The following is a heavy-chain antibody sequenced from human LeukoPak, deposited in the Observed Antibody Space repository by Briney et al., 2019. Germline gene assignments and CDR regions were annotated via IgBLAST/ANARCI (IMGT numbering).Heavy chain of an antibody. CDR3: AKDNRRHYTSGPNPDSLH. Sequence: GGSLRLSCAASGFTFSSYGMHWVRQPPGKGLEWVSGISWNSGTIDYADSVRGRFTISRDNAKNSLYLQMDSLRVEDTAFYYCAKDNRRHYTSGPNPDSLHWGQGALVTVSS. CDR1: GFTFSSYG. D-gene: IGHD6-19*01. CDR2: ISWNSGTI. J-gene: IGHJ4*02. V-gene: IGHV3-9*01.